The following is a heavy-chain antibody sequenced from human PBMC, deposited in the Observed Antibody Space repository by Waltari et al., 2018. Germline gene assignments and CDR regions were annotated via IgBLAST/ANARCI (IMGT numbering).Heavy chain of an antibody. Sequence: VQLVESGGGVVQPGRSLRLSCAASGFTFSSYAMHWVRQAPGKGLEWVSYISSSSSTIYYADSVKGRFTISRDNAKNSLYLQMNSLRAEDTAVYYCARAAGADYWGQGTLVTVSS. CDR1: GFTFSSYA. CDR2: ISSSSSTI. J-gene: IGHJ4*02. V-gene: IGHV3-48*01. CDR3: ARAAGADY.